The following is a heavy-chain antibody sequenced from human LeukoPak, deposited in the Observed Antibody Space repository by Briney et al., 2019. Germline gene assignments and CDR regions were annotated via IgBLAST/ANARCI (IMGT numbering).Heavy chain of an antibody. CDR1: GYTFTSYG. CDR3: ARVAYDSSGYYLPYYFDY. CDR2: ISAYNCNT. Sequence: ASVKVSCKASGYTFTSYGISWVRQAPGQGLEWMGWISAYNCNTNYAQKLQGRVTMTTDTSTSTAYMELRSLRSDDTAVYYCARVAYDSSGYYLPYYFDYWGQGTLVTVSS. D-gene: IGHD3-22*01. J-gene: IGHJ4*02. V-gene: IGHV1-18*01.